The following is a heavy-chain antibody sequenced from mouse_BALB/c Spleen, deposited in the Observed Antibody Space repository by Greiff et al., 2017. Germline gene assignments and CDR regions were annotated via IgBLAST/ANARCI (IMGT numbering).Heavy chain of an antibody. V-gene: IGHV1S137*01. CDR2: ISTYYGDA. CDR1: GYTFTDYA. D-gene: IGHD3-3*01. J-gene: IGHJ2*01. Sequence: QVQLQQSGAELVRPGVSVKISCKGSGYTFTDYAMHWVKQSHAKSLEWIGVISTYYGDASYNQKFKGKATMTVDKSSSTAYMELARLTSEDSAIYYCARGAGNYFDYWGQGTTLTVSS. CDR3: ARGAGNYFDY.